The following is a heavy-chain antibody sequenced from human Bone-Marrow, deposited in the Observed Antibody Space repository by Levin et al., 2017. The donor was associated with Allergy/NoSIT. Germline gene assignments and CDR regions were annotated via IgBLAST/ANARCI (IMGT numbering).Heavy chain of an antibody. CDR3: AKDGAAAGNNWFDP. CDR1: GFTFSSYG. V-gene: IGHV3-30*18. CDR2: ISYDGSNK. Sequence: GESLKISCAASGFTFSSYGMHWVRQAPGKGLEWVAVISYDGSNKYYADSVKGRFTISRDNSKNTLYLQMNSLRAEDTAVYYCAKDGAAAGNNWFDPWGQGTLVTVSS. J-gene: IGHJ5*02. D-gene: IGHD6-13*01.